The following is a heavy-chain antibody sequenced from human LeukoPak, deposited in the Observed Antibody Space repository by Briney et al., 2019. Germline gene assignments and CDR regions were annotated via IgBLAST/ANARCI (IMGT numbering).Heavy chain of an antibody. D-gene: IGHD6-13*01. CDR1: GFTFSDYY. V-gene: IGHV3-7*01. J-gene: IGHJ4*02. Sequence: GGSLRLSCAASGFTFSDYYMSWVRQAPGRGLEWVANINQDGSEKYYVDSVKGRFTISRDSAKSSLHLEMNSLRAEDTAIYYCARRGYSTSWDIPDYWGQGTLVTVSS. CDR2: INQDGSEK. CDR3: ARRGYSTSWDIPDY.